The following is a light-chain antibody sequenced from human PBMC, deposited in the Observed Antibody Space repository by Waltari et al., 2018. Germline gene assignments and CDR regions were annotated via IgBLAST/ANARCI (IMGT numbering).Light chain of an antibody. CDR2: WAS. V-gene: IGKV4-1*01. J-gene: IGKJ1*01. Sequence: DIVMTQSPDSLAVSLGERATINCKSSQSVLYSSNNKSYVAWYQHKPGQPPKLLIYWASTRESGVPDRCSGSGSGTDFTLTISSLQAEDVAVYYCQQYYSTPWTFGQGTKVEI. CDR3: QQYYSTPWT. CDR1: QSVLYSSNNKSY.